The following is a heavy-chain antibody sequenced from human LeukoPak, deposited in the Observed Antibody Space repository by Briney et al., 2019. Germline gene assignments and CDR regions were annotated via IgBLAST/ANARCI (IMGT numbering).Heavy chain of an antibody. J-gene: IGHJ4*02. Sequence: PSETLSLTCTVSGGSISSYYWGWIRRPPGKGLEWVGSIYYSGNTYYNPSLKSRVTISVDTSKNQFSLILTSVPAADTAVYYCARQTGAGLFILPGGQGTLVTVSS. V-gene: IGHV4-39*01. CDR2: IYYSGNT. D-gene: IGHD3-3*01. CDR1: GGSISSYY. CDR3: ARQTGAGLFILP.